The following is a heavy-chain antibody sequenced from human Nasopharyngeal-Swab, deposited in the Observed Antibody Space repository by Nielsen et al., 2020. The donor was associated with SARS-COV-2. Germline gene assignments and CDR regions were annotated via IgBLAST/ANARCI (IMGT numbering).Heavy chain of an antibody. V-gene: IGHV1-3*01. J-gene: IGHJ4*02. D-gene: IGHD3-22*01. CDR3: ARSTYYYDSSGYSFDY. Sequence: ASVQVSCQASGYTFTSYAMHWVRQAPGQRLEWMGWINAGNGNTKYSQKFQGRVTITRDTSASTAYMELSSLRSEDTAVYYCARSTYYYDSSGYSFDYWGQGTLVTVSS. CDR1: GYTFTSYA. CDR2: INAGNGNT.